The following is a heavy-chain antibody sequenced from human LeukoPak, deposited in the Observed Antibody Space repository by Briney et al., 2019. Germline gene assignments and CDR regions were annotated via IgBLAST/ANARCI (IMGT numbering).Heavy chain of an antibody. Sequence: ASVKVSCKASGYTFTSYDINWVRQDTGQGLEWMGWMNPNSGNTDYAQKFQGRVTMTRNTSISTAYMELSSLRSEDTAVYYCARGGYSGYDYAFDIWGQGTMVTVSS. CDR1: GYTFTSYD. CDR3: ARGGYSGYDYAFDI. D-gene: IGHD5-12*01. J-gene: IGHJ3*02. V-gene: IGHV1-8*01. CDR2: MNPNSGNT.